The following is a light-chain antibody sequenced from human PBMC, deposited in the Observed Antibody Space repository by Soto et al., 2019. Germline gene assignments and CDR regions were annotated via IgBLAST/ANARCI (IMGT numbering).Light chain of an antibody. CDR3: QQRTKRPPIIT. Sequence: EIVLTQSPATLSLSPGERATLSCRASQSVNIYLAWYQQKPGQAPRLLIYDASNRAAGIPARFSGSGSGTDFTLSISSLEPEHFAIYYCQQRTKRPPIITFGQGTRLEIK. J-gene: IGKJ5*01. V-gene: IGKV3-11*01. CDR2: DAS. CDR1: QSVNIY.